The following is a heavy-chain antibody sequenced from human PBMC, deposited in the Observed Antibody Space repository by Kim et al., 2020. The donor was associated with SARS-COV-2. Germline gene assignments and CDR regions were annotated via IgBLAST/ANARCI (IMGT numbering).Heavy chain of an antibody. Sequence: ASVKVSCKVSGYTFTSYCLHWVRQAPGQSLEWMGWIDVANTNTHYSENFQGRVTISRDTSATTVYIELSSLRSEDTAVYYCARDGRSVDYYFDYWGQGTLVTVSS. CDR3: ARDGRSVDYYFDY. J-gene: IGHJ4*02. CDR1: GYTFTSYC. V-gene: IGHV1-3*01. CDR2: IDVANTNT.